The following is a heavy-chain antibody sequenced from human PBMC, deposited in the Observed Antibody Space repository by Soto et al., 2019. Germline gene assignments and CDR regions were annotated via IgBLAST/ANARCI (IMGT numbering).Heavy chain of an antibody. CDR1: GYTFTSYD. D-gene: IGHD1-1*01. V-gene: IGHV1-8*01. CDR2: MNPNTGNS. J-gene: IGHJ4*02. CDR3: ARRAETNGWNGFGADKYYFDF. Sequence: ASVKVSCKASGYTFTSYDIYWVRQATGQGLEWMGWMNPNTGNSGYAQKFQGRVTVTSDASINTVHMELSSLRSEDTAVYYCARRAETNGWNGFGADKYYFDFWGQGTLVTVSS.